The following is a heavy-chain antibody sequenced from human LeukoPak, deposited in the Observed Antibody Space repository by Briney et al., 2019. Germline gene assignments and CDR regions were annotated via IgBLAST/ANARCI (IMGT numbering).Heavy chain of an antibody. J-gene: IGHJ4*02. CDR2: ISYDGSKV. D-gene: IGHD2-15*01. CDR1: GYTFSNYG. Sequence: GGSLRLSCTASGYTFSNYGMHWVRQGPGKGLEWVAVISYDGSKVFYGDFVKGRFTISRGDSRDTVYLQMHSLRVEDMAVYYCAKDDAGLPDYWGQGTLVTVSS. CDR3: AKDDAGLPDY. V-gene: IGHV3-30*18.